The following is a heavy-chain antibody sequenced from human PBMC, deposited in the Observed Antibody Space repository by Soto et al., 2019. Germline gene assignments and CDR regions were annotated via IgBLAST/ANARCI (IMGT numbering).Heavy chain of an antibody. D-gene: IGHD6-13*01. Sequence: EVQLLESGGGLVQPGGSLRLSCAASGFTFSSYAMSWVRQAPGKGLEWVSVISGSGDSTYYADSVRGRFTISRDNSKNTLYLQMNSLRAEATSVYYCAKDRDGAAAGPTKFYGMDVGGQGTTVTVSS. V-gene: IGHV3-23*01. CDR1: GFTFSSYA. CDR3: AKDRDGAAAGPTKFYGMDV. J-gene: IGHJ6*02. CDR2: ISGSGDST.